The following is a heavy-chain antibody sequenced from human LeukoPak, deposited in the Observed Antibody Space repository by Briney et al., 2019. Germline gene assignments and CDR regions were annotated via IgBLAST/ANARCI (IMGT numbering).Heavy chain of an antibody. Sequence: GGSVRLSCTASGFTFSSYAMQWVRQAPGKGLEWVAVISYDGSNKYYADSVKGRFTISRDNSKNTLYLQMNSLRAEDTAVYYCARVDQGDYAFDIWGQGTMVTVSS. J-gene: IGHJ3*02. CDR3: ARVDQGDYAFDI. CDR1: GFTFSSYA. V-gene: IGHV3-30*04. D-gene: IGHD2-2*01. CDR2: ISYDGSNK.